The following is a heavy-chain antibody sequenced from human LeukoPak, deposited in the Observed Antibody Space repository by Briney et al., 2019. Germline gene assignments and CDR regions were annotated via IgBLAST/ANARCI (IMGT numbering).Heavy chain of an antibody. V-gene: IGHV3-33*01. D-gene: IGHD3-22*01. J-gene: IGHJ4*02. CDR1: GFTFSSYG. Sequence: GGSLRRSCAASGFTFSSYGMHWVRQAPGKGLERVAVIWYDGSNKYYADSVKGRFTISRDNCKNTLDLQMNSLRAEDTAVYYCARPYYDSSGYFDYWGQGTLVTVSS. CDR2: IWYDGSNK. CDR3: ARPYYDSSGYFDY.